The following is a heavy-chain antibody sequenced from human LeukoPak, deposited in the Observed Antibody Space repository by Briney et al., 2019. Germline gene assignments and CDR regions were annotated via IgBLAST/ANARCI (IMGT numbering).Heavy chain of an antibody. CDR3: ARVSRWFGDPWGD. CDR1: GYTFTGYY. Sequence: ASVKRSCKASGYTFTGYYMHWVREAPGQGLEWMGWINPNSGGTNYAQKFQGRVTMTRDTSISTAYMELSRLRSDDTAVYYCARVSRWFGDPWGDWGQGTLVTVSS. V-gene: IGHV1-2*02. D-gene: IGHD3-10*01. J-gene: IGHJ4*02. CDR2: INPNSGGT.